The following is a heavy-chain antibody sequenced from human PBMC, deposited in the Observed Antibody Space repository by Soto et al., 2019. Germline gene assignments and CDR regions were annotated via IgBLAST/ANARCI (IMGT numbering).Heavy chain of an antibody. CDR1: GGSISSSNG. CDR2: ILHSGST. D-gene: IGHD2-2*01. J-gene: IGHJ4*02. V-gene: IGHV4-4*02. Sequence: SETLSLTCTVSGGSISSSNGWSWVRQPPGKGLEWIGEILHSGSTYYNPALKSRVIMSIDKSKNQFALKLSSVTAADTAVYYCARDPLGYCSTTSCQGLDYWGQATLVTVS. CDR3: ARDPLGYCSTTSCQGLDY.